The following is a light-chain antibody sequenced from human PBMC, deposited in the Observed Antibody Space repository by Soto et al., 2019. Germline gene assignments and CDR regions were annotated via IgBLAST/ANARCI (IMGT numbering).Light chain of an antibody. CDR3: QQYGSSPPT. V-gene: IGKV3-20*01. Sequence: IVLKHSPGTLSLSPGERTALSCRASQSISRYLAWYQQKPGQGPRLLIYGASSRATGTPDRFSGSGSGTDFTLTINRLEPEDFALYYCQQYGSSPPTFGQGTKVDIK. J-gene: IGKJ1*01. CDR2: GAS. CDR1: QSISRY.